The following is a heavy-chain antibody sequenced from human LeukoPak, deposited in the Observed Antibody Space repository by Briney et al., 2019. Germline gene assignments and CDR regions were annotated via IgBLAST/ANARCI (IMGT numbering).Heavy chain of an antibody. CDR1: GGSISSGSYY. CDR3: ARDQGGDGYKGCFDY. Sequence: SETLSLTCTVSGGSISSGSYYWSWIRQPAGKGLEWIGYIYYSGSTNYNPSLKSRVTISVDTSKNQFSLKLSSVTAADTAVYYCARDQGGDGYKGCFDYWGQGTLVTVSS. D-gene: IGHD5-24*01. J-gene: IGHJ4*02. CDR2: IYYSGST. V-gene: IGHV4-61*10.